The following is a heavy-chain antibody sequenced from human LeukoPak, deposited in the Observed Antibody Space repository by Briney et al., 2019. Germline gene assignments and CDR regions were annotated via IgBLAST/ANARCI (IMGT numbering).Heavy chain of an antibody. V-gene: IGHV1-18*01. J-gene: IGHJ3*02. CDR2: ISAYNGNT. CDR3: ARGGTLLWFGEFHAFDI. D-gene: IGHD3-10*01. Sequence: ASVKVSCKASGYTFTSYGISWVRQAPGQGLEWMGWISAYNGNTNYAQKLQGRVTMTTDTSTSTAYMELRSLRSDDTAVYYCARGGTLLWFGEFHAFDIWGQGTMVTVSS. CDR1: GYTFTSYG.